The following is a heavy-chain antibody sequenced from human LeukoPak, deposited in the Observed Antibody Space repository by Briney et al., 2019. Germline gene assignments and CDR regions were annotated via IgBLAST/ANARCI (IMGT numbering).Heavy chain of an antibody. J-gene: IGHJ4*02. Sequence: GGSLRLSCAASGFTFSSYAMSWVRQAPGKGLEWVAVIWYDGSNKYYADSVKGRFTISRDNSKNTLYLQMNSLRAEDTAVYYCARDRGFWSGFDYWGQGTLVTVSS. CDR1: GFTFSSYA. V-gene: IGHV3-33*08. CDR2: IWYDGSNK. CDR3: ARDRGFWSGFDY. D-gene: IGHD3-3*01.